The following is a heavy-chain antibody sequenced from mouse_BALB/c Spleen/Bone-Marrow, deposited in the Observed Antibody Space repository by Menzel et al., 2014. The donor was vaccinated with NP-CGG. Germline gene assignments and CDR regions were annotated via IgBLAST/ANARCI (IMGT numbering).Heavy chain of an antibody. CDR2: IYPGDGDT. D-gene: IGHD2-1*01. J-gene: IGHJ3*01. V-gene: IGHV1-87*01. Sequence: QVQLQQSGAELARPGASVKSSCKASGYTFTSYWMQWVKRRPGQGLEWIGAIYPGDGDTRYTQKFKGKATLTADKSSSTAYMQLSSLASEDSAVYYCAYGTPFAYWGQGTLVTVSA. CDR3: AYGTPFAY. CDR1: GYTFTSYW.